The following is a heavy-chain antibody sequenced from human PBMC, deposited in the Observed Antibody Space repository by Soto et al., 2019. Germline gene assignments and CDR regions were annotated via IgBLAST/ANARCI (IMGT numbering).Heavy chain of an antibody. J-gene: IGHJ4*02. CDR3: ARGRDYGDFYFDY. D-gene: IGHD4-17*01. CDR2: ISPYNGNT. V-gene: IGHV1-18*01. Sequence: QVPLVQSGAEVKKPGASVKVSCRASGYTFTDFGISWVRQAPGQGLEWVGWISPYNGNTQYVENLQGRVTMTTDTSTNTAYMELRSLRPDDTAVYYCARGRDYGDFYFDYWGQGTLVTVSS. CDR1: GYTFTDFG.